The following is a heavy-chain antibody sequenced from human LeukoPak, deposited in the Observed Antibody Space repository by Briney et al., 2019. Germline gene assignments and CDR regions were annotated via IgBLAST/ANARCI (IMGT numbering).Heavy chain of an antibody. D-gene: IGHD2-2*01. V-gene: IGHV4-59*01. CDR2: IYYSGST. CDR3: ARGDVVVPAAMHYYYGMDV. CDR1: GGSISSYY. J-gene: IGHJ6*02. Sequence: SETLSLTCTVSGGSISSYYWSWIRQPPGKGLEWIGYIYYSGSTNYNPSLKSRVTISVDTSKNQFSLKLSSVTAADTAVYYYARGDVVVPAAMHYYYGMDVWGQGTTVTVSS.